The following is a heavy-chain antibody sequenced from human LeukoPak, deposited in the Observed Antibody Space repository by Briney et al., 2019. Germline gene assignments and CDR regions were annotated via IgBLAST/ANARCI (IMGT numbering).Heavy chain of an antibody. CDR3: AKDRTMGYCSGGRCAYSDY. Sequence: HTGGSLRLSCAASGFIFSSYAMSWVRQAPGKGLEWVSGISGNGGYTYYADSVKGRFTISRDNSKNTLYLQMNSLRAEDTAVYYCAKDRTMGYCSGGRCAYSDYWGQGTLVTVSS. D-gene: IGHD2-15*01. CDR2: ISGNGGYT. V-gene: IGHV3-23*01. J-gene: IGHJ4*02. CDR1: GFIFSSYA.